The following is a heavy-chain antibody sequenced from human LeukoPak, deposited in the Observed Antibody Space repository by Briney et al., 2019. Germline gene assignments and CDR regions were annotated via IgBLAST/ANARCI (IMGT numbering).Heavy chain of an antibody. Sequence: GGSLRLSCAASGFTFSSYGMSWVRQAPGKGLEWVSAISGSGGSTYYADSVKGRFTISRDNSRNTLYLQMNSLRAEDTAVYYCAKEWSSGLDAFDIWGQGTMVTVSS. CDR1: GFTFSSYG. CDR3: AKEWSSGLDAFDI. D-gene: IGHD6-19*01. CDR2: ISGSGGST. V-gene: IGHV3-23*01. J-gene: IGHJ3*02.